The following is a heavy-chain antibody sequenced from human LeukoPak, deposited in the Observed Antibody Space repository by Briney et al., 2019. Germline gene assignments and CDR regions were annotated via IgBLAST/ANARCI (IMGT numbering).Heavy chain of an antibody. CDR3: ARAYYDSSRHGRDDAFDI. V-gene: IGHV3-7*03. CDR1: GFTFSSYW. J-gene: IGHJ3*02. Sequence: GGSLRLSCAASGFTFSSYWMSWVRQAPGKGLEWVANIKQDGSEKYYVDSVKGRFTISRDNAKNSLYLQMNSLRAEDTALYYCARAYYDSSRHGRDDAFDIWGQGTMVTVSS. CDR2: IKQDGSEK. D-gene: IGHD3-22*01.